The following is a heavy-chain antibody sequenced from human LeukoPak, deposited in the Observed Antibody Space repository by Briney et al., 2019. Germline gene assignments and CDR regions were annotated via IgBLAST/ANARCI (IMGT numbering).Heavy chain of an antibody. V-gene: IGHV3-23*01. D-gene: IGHD2-2*01. CDR2: ISYGGGHNT. J-gene: IGHJ6*02. CDR3: ATYGYQLLCCMDV. CDR1: GFSFDNYA. Sequence: PGGSLRLSCAASGFSFDNYAMTWVRQAPGKGLEWVSGISYGGGHNTYYADSVKGRFTISRDNSKNTLYLHMNSLTAEDSAVYYCATYGYQLLCCMDVWGQGPTVTVSS.